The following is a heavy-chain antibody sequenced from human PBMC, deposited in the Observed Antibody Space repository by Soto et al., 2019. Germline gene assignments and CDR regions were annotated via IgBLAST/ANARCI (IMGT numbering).Heavy chain of an antibody. CDR1: GYTFTSYA. J-gene: IGHJ4*02. CDR2: ISAYNGNT. D-gene: IGHD6-19*01. Sequence: ASVKVSCKASGYTFTSYAMHWVRQAPGQGLEWMGWISAYNGNTNYSQKLQGRVTMTTDTSTSTAYMELRSLRSDDTAVYYCARVGNLLERAVAGGHWGQGTLVTVSS. CDR3: ARVGNLLERAVAGGH. V-gene: IGHV1-18*01.